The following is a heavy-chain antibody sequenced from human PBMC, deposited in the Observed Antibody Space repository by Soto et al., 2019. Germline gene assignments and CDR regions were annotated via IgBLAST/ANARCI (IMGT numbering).Heavy chain of an antibody. Sequence: QVQLQESGPGLLKPSQTLSLTCNVAGDSINNGEYYWSWFRQPPGKGLEWIGYIYYNEVTYYNPSIKRRHTISLETSKNPFSLQLTSVTAADTAVYYCARDHTVTTGAFDIWGPGTMVTVSS. CDR1: GDSINNGEYY. D-gene: IGHD4-17*01. J-gene: IGHJ3*02. CDR2: IYYNEVT. CDR3: ARDHTVTTGAFDI. V-gene: IGHV4-30-4*01.